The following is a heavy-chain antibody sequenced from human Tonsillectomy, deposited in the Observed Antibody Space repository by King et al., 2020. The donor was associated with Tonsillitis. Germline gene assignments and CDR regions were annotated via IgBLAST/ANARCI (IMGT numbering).Heavy chain of an antibody. Sequence: QVQLQESGPGLVKPSETLSLTCTVSSGSMSDYYWSWIRQPPGKGLEWIGYIYYSGTTRYNASLKSRVTMSVDTSKNQFSLKLSSVTAADTAVYYCARAPAPLYFDCSGYSGPYWYFDLWGRGTLVTVSS. CDR2: IYYSGTT. J-gene: IGHJ2*01. CDR3: ARAPAPLYFDCSGYSGPYWYFDL. V-gene: IGHV4-59*01. CDR1: SGSMSDYY. D-gene: IGHD3-22*01.